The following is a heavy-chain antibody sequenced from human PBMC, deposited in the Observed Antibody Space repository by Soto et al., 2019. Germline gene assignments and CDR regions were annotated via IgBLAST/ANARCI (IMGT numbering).Heavy chain of an antibody. J-gene: IGHJ4*02. Sequence: QVQLVESGGGVVQPGRSLRLSCAASGFTFSGYAMHWVRQAPGKGLEWVAVITYDGSNKYYADSVKGRFIISRDNANNALFLQMNSLRAEDTAVYYCARVRPLHYFGDWGQGTPVTVSA. V-gene: IGHV3-30-3*01. D-gene: IGHD1-26*01. CDR2: ITYDGSNK. CDR1: GFTFSGYA. CDR3: ARVRPLHYFGD.